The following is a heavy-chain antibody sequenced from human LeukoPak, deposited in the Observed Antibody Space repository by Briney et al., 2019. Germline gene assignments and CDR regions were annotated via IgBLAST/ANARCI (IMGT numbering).Heavy chain of an antibody. Sequence: GGSLRLSCAASGFTFSSYAMSWVRQAPGKGLEWVSAISGSGGSTYYADSVKGRFTISRDNSKNTLYLQMNSLRAEDTAVYYCAKALMRAYYGSGSYYPNFDYWGQGTLVTVSS. CDR1: GFTFSSYA. CDR2: ISGSGGST. CDR3: AKALMRAYYGSGSYYPNFDY. J-gene: IGHJ4*02. V-gene: IGHV3-23*01. D-gene: IGHD3-10*01.